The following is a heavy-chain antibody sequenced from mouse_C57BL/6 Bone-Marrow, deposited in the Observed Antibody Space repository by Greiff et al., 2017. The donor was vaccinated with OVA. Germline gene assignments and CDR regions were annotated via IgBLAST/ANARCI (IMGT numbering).Heavy chain of an antibody. V-gene: IGHV2-6-1*01. D-gene: IGHD1-1*01. Sequence: VQLKESGPGLVAPSQCLSITCTVSGFSLTSYGVHWVRQPPGKGLEWLVVIWSDGRTTYNSALKSRLSISKDNSKSQVFLKMNSLQTDDTAMYYCARHGRSYGYWYFDVWGTGTTVTVSS. J-gene: IGHJ1*03. CDR2: IWSDGRT. CDR3: ARHGRSYGYWYFDV. CDR1: GFSLTSYG.